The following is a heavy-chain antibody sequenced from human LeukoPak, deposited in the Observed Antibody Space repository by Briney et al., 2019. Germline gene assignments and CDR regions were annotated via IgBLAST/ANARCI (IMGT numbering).Heavy chain of an antibody. CDR1: GGTFSSYA. CDR2: IIPIFGTA. Sequence: SVKVSCKASGGTFSSYAISWVRQAPGQGLEWMGGIIPIFGTANYAQRFQGRVTITADESTSTAYMELSSLRSEDTAVYYCASEGSSWYKYWGQGTLVTVSS. J-gene: IGHJ4*02. CDR3: ASEGSSWYKY. V-gene: IGHV1-69*01. D-gene: IGHD6-13*01.